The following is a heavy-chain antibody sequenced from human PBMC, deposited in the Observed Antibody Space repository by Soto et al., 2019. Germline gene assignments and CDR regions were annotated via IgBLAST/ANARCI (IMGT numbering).Heavy chain of an antibody. D-gene: IGHD2-2*01. Sequence: SVKVSCKTSGFTFTSAARQWVRQTRGQRLEWIGWIVVGSGHTNYAQKFQERVTITRDMSTSTAYMELRSLRSEDTAVYYCAAASSTSGGYYGMDVWGQGTTVTVSS. CDR1: GFTFTSAA. J-gene: IGHJ6*02. V-gene: IGHV1-58*02. CDR2: IVVGSGHT. CDR3: AAASSTSGGYYGMDV.